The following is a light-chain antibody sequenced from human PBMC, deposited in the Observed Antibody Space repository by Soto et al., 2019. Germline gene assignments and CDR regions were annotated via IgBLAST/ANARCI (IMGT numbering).Light chain of an antibody. V-gene: IGKV2-28*01. CDR1: QSLLHSSGRYY. CDR3: IQALQTPFT. CDR2: LGS. Sequence: DIVMTQSPLSLPVTPGEPASISCRSSQSLLHSSGRYYLDWYLQKPGQSPQLLIYLGSHRASGVPDRFIGSGSGTDFTLTLSRVEAEDVGIYYCIQALQTPFTFGGGTRAEIK. J-gene: IGKJ4*01.